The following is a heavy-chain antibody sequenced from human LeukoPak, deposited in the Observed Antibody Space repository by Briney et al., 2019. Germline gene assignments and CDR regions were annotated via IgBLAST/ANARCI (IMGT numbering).Heavy chain of an antibody. CDR2: ISYDGSNK. CDR3: AREGMVRGVTDAFDI. Sequence: GGSLRISCAASGFTFSSYAMHWVRQAPGKGLEWVAVISYDGSNKYYADSVKGRFTISRDNSKNTLYLQMNSLRAEDTAVYYCAREGMVRGVTDAFDIWGQGTMVTVSS. V-gene: IGHV3-30-3*01. CDR1: GFTFSSYA. J-gene: IGHJ3*02. D-gene: IGHD3-10*01.